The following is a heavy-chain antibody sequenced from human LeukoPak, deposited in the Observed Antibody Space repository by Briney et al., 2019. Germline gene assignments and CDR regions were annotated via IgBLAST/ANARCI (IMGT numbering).Heavy chain of an antibody. Sequence: PGGSLRLSCAASGFTFSTYSMNWVRQAAGKELEWISYISSSSGTIYYADSVKGRFTVSRDNAKNSLDLHMNSLRAEDTAVYYCARDFRLAARPRNGMDVWGQGTTVTVSS. CDR1: GFTFSTYS. V-gene: IGHV3-48*01. J-gene: IGHJ6*02. CDR3: ARDFRLAARPRNGMDV. CDR2: ISSSSGTI. D-gene: IGHD6-6*01.